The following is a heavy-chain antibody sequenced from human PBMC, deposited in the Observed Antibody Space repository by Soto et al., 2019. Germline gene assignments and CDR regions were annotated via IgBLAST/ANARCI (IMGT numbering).Heavy chain of an antibody. J-gene: IGHJ4*02. CDR2: SSASGGST. Sequence: EVQLLESGGGLVQPGGSLRLSCAASGFTFSNYVMNWVRQAPVKGLDWVAASSASGGSTYYADSVKGRFTLSRDISKNTLYLQMSSLRAADTAVYYFAKGPLESGYDLDSWGQGTLVTVSS. D-gene: IGHD5-12*01. CDR1: GFTFSNYV. V-gene: IGHV3-23*01. CDR3: AKGPLESGYDLDS.